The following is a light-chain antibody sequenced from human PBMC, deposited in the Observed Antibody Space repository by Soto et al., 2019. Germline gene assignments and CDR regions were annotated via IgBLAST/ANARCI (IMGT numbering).Light chain of an antibody. J-gene: IGLJ1*01. CDR2: EGS. CDR1: SSDVGSYNL. Sequence: SVLTQPASVSGSRGQSITISCTGTSSDVGSYNLVSWYQQHPGKAPKLMIYEGSKRPSGVSNRFSGSKSGNTASLTISGLQAEDEADYYCCSYAGSSTYVFGTGTKVTVL. CDR3: CSYAGSSTYV. V-gene: IGLV2-23*01.